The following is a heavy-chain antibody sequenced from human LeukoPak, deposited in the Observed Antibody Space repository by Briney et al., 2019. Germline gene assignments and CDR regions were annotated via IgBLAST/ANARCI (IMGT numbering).Heavy chain of an antibody. Sequence: GGSLRLSCAASGFTFSAYDMNWVRQAPGKGLKWLSYISSDSTTKCHADSVKGRFTISRDNAKNTLYLQMNSLRAEDTAVYFCARDLGSGGSCYRNWGQGTLVTVSS. CDR3: ARDLGSGGSCYRN. J-gene: IGHJ4*02. CDR1: GFTFSAYD. CDR2: ISSDSTTK. V-gene: IGHV3-48*04. D-gene: IGHD2-15*01.